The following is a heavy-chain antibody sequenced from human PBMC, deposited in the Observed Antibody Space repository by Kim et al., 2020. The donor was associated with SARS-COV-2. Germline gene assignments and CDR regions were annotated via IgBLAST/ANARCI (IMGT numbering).Heavy chain of an antibody. V-gene: IGHV3-11*01. J-gene: IGHJ2*01. CDR3: ARDKSGYYDSRLGYFDL. Sequence: VKGRFTIARDYAQNSLYLQINSLRAEDTAVYYCARDKSGYYDSRLGYFDLWGRGTLVTVSS. D-gene: IGHD3-22*01.